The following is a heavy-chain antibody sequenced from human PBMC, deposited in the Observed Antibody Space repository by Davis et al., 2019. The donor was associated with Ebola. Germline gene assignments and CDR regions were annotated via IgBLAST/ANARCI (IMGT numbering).Heavy chain of an antibody. CDR3: ARDRTMVRGVIIEYYYGMDV. J-gene: IGHJ6*02. V-gene: IGHV3-30-3*01. CDR2: ISYDGSNK. D-gene: IGHD3-10*01. CDR1: GFTFSSYA. Sequence: GESLKISCAASGFTFSSYAMHWVRQAPGKGLEWVAVISYDGSNKYYADSVKGRFTISRDNSKNTLYLQMNSLRAEDTAVYYCARDRTMVRGVIIEYYYGMDVWGQGTTVTVSS.